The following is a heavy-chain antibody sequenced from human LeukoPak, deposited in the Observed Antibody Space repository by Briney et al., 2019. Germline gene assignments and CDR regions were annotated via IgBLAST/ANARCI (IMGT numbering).Heavy chain of an antibody. V-gene: IGHV3-74*01. CDR1: GFTLRNYW. Sequence: PGGSLRLSCTASGFTLRNYWMHWVRRVPGKRLVWVSRISGDGSVTNYADSVQGRFTISRDNAKNILYLQINSLRSEDTAVYYCARYSSSSGGAAYYLDYWGHGTLVTVSS. CDR2: ISGDGSVT. J-gene: IGHJ4*01. CDR3: ARYSSSSGGAAYYLDY. D-gene: IGHD6-6*01.